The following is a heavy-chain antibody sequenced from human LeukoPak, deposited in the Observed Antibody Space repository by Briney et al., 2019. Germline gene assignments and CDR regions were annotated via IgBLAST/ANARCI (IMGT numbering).Heavy chain of an antibody. J-gene: IGHJ4*02. D-gene: IGHD6-19*01. CDR2: IWYDGSNK. V-gene: IGHV3-33*08. Sequence: LRRSCSCSGLSFRSGSMDWVREAPGKRQEWVAVIWYDGSNKYYADSVKGRFTISRDNSKNTLYLQMNSLRAEDTAVYYCARDSSVASFDYWGQGTLVTVSS. CDR3: ARDSSVASFDY. CDR1: GLSFRSGS.